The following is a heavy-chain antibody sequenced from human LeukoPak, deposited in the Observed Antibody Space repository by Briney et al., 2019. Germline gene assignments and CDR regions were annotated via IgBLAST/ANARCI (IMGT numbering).Heavy chain of an antibody. CDR2: MNPNSGNT. J-gene: IGHJ4*02. V-gene: IGHV1-8*01. CDR3: ARVGVLSKDY. CDR1: GYTLTELS. D-gene: IGHD2-8*01. Sequence: ASVKVSCKVSGYTLTELSMHWVRQAPGKGLEWMGWMNPNSGNTGYAQKFQGRVTMTRNTSISTAYMELSSLRSEDTAVYYCARVGVLSKDYWGQGTLVTVSS.